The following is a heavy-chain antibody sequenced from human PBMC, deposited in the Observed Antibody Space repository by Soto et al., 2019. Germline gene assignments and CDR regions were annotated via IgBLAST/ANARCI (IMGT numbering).Heavy chain of an antibody. Sequence: SVKVSCKPSGGTFSSYAISWVRQATGQGLEWMGGIIPIFGTANYAQKFQGRVTITADESTSTAYMELSSLRSEDTAVYYCARGTGTTPYYYYYYGMDVWGQGTTVTVSS. CDR1: GGTFSSYA. CDR2: IIPIFGTA. D-gene: IGHD1-7*01. V-gene: IGHV1-69*13. J-gene: IGHJ6*02. CDR3: ARGTGTTPYYYYYYGMDV.